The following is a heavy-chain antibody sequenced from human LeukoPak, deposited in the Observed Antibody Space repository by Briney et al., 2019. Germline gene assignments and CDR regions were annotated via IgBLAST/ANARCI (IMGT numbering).Heavy chain of an antibody. CDR1: GGSISSGSYY. CDR2: IYSSGTT. CDR3: ARGDARGYSYGHFHFDH. J-gene: IGHJ4*01. V-gene: IGHV4-61*02. Sequence: SETLSLTCTVSGGSISSGSYYWGWVRQPAGKGLEWIVRIYSSGTTNYNPSSKSRITISVDTTKNQFSLKLSSVTAADTAVYYCARGDARGYSYGHFHFDHWGHGTLVTVSS. D-gene: IGHD5-18*01.